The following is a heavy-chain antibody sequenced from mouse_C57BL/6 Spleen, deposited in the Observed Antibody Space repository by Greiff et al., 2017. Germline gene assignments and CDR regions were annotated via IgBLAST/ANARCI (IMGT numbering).Heavy chain of an antibody. CDR1: GYAFSSSW. J-gene: IGHJ2*01. D-gene: IGHD1-1*01. V-gene: IGHV1-82*01. Sequence: VKLMESGPELVKPGASVKISCKASGYAFSSSWMNWVKQRPGKGLEWIGRIYPGDGDTNYNGKFKGKATLTADKSSSTAYMQLSSLTSEDSAVYFCARNGNRPYFDYWGQGTTLTVSS. CDR3: ARNGNRPYFDY. CDR2: IYPGDGDT.